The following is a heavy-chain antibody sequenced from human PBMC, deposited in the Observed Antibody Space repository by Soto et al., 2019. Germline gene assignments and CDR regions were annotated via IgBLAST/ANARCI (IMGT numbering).Heavy chain of an antibody. V-gene: IGHV1-69*06. CDR2: IIPIFGTA. Sequence: SVKVSCKASGGTFSSYAISCVRQAPGQGLEWMGGIIPIFGTANYAQKFQGRVTITADKSTSTAYMELSSLRSEDTAVYYCARVPTTVVTSLPPRKVYFDYWGQGTLVTVSS. D-gene: IGHD4-17*01. CDR3: ARVPTTVVTSLPPRKVYFDY. J-gene: IGHJ4*02. CDR1: GGTFSSYA.